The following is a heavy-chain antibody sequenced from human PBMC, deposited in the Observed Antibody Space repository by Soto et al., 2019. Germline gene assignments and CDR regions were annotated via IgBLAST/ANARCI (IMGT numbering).Heavy chain of an antibody. CDR1: GFTFNYYW. J-gene: IGHJ4*02. CDR2: LQTDGSHP. V-gene: IGHV3-74*01. D-gene: IGHD3-16*01. Sequence: EVQLVESGGGLVQPGGSLRLSCVASGFTFNYYWMHWVRQAPGKGLMWVSRLQTDGSHPDYADSVKGRFTLSRDNAKNTLHLQMNHLSAAVTAVYYYARGGDPDYWGQGTLVTVSS. CDR3: ARGGDPDY.